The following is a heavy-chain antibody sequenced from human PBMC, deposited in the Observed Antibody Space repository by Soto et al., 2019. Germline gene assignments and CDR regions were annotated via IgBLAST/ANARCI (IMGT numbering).Heavy chain of an antibody. Sequence: QVQLVQSGAEVKKTGSSVKVSCKTSGGTFSTFGISWVRQAPGQGLEWMGGIIPFFGTAEYSQKFEDRITITADESTNTVYMDLRSLTSEDTGIYYCARTAPMDAGDKYYYDFWGQGALVTVSS. V-gene: IGHV1-69*01. J-gene: IGHJ4*02. CDR3: ARTAPMDAGDKYYYDF. CDR2: IIPFFGTA. D-gene: IGHD3-16*01. CDR1: GGTFSTFG.